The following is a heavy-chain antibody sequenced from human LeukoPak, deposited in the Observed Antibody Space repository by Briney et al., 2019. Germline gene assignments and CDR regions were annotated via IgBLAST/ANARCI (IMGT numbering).Heavy chain of an antibody. CDR2: ISAYNGNT. D-gene: IGHD5-18*01. Sequence: GASVKVSCKASVYTFTSYGISWVRQAPRQGLEWMGWISAYNGNTNYAQKLQGRVTMTTDTSTSTAYIELRSLRSDDTDVYYCARAWHQDTAMFKPDYWGQGTRVTVSS. CDR1: VYTFTSYG. V-gene: IGHV1-18*01. CDR3: ARAWHQDTAMFKPDY. J-gene: IGHJ4*02.